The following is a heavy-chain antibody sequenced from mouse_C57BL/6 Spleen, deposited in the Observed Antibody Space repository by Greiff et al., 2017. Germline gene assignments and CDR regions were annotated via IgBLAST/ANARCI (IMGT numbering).Heavy chain of an antibody. J-gene: IGHJ1*03. Sequence: VQLQQSGPELVKPGASVKISCKASGYAFSSSWMNWVKQRPGKGLEWIGRIYPGDGDTNYNGKFKGKATLSADKSSSTAYMQLSSLTSEDSAVSFCARIGYGSSYGYFDVWGTGTTVTVSS. D-gene: IGHD1-1*01. CDR3: ARIGYGSSYGYFDV. CDR2: IYPGDGDT. CDR1: GYAFSSSW. V-gene: IGHV1-82*01.